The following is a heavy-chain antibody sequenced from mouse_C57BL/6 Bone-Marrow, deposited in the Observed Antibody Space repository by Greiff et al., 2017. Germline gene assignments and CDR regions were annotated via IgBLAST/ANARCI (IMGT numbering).Heavy chain of an antibody. CDR2: INPSNGGT. Sequence: QVQLQQSGTELVKPGASVKLSCKASGYTFTSYWMHWVKQRPGQGLEWIGNINPSNGGTNYNEKFKSKATLTVDNSSSTAYMQLSSLTSEDSAVYYCARSGELRRRDYWGQGTTLTVSS. V-gene: IGHV1-53*01. CDR1: GYTFTSYW. J-gene: IGHJ2*01. CDR3: ARSGELRRRDY. D-gene: IGHD1-2*01.